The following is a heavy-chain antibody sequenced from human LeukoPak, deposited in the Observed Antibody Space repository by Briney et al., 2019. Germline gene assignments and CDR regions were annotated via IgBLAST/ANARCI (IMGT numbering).Heavy chain of an antibody. CDR1: GFTLSSYW. V-gene: IGHV3-7*01. CDR2: IEQDGSEK. CDR3: ARLRFLEWLLYYYYYYYMDV. Sequence: GGSLRLSCAASGFTLSSYWMSWVRQAPGKGLEWVANIEQDGSEKYYVDSVKGRFTISRDNAKNSLYLQMNSLRAEDTAVYYCARLRFLEWLLYYYYYYYMDVWGKGTTVTVSS. J-gene: IGHJ6*03. D-gene: IGHD3-3*01.